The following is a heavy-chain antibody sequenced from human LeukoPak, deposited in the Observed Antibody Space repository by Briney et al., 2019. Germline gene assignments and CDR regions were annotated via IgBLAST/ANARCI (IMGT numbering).Heavy chain of an antibody. D-gene: IGHD1-26*01. V-gene: IGHV3-30*04. J-gene: IGHJ3*02. Sequence: GGSLRLSCAASGLTFSSYAMHWVRQAPGKGLDWVAVISYDGSNKYYADSVKGRFTISRDNSKNTLSLQMNSLRAEDTAVYYCARDSGSYGDAFDIWGQGTMVTVSS. CDR1: GLTFSSYA. CDR3: ARDSGSYGDAFDI. CDR2: ISYDGSNK.